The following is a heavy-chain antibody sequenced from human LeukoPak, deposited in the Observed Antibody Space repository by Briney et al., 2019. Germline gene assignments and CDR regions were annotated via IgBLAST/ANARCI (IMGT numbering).Heavy chain of an antibody. J-gene: IGHJ4*02. CDR1: GFTFSNHA. CDR2: ITGSGGNT. CDR3: AKWGDYDVLTGYYVSDY. Sequence: GGSLRLSCAASGFTFSNHAMSWVRQAPGKGLEWVSAITGSGGNTYYADSVKGRFTISRDNSKNTVFLQMNSLRAEDTAVYYCAKWGDYDVLTGYYVSDYWGQGTLVTVSS. D-gene: IGHD3-9*01. V-gene: IGHV3-23*01.